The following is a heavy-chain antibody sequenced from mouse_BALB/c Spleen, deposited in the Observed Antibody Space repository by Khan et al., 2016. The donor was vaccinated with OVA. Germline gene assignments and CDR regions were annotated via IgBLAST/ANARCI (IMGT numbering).Heavy chain of an antibody. D-gene: IGHD4-1*01. Sequence: EVQLQQSGPVLARPGASVKMSCKASGYTFTSYWMHWVKQRPGKGLEWIGDIYPGNTDTTYNQKFKGKAKLTAVTSTSTAYMELSSLTNEDAAVYYCTRRNWDVAWFAYWGQGTLVTVSA. V-gene: IGHV1-5*01. CDR3: TRRNWDVAWFAY. CDR1: GYTFTSYW. CDR2: IYPGNTDT. J-gene: IGHJ3*01.